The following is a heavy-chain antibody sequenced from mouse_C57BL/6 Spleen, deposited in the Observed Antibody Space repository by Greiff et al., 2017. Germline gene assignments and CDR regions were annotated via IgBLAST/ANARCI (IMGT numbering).Heavy chain of an antibody. CDR3: AGTYSNYAMDY. CDR1: GYTFTSYW. V-gene: IGHV1-59*01. Sequence: VQLQQPGAELVRPGTSVKLSCKASGYTFTSYWMHWVKQRPGQGLEWIGVIDPSDSYTNYNQKFKGKATLTVDTSSSTAYMQLSSLTSEDSAVYYCAGTYSNYAMDYWGQGTSVTVSS. D-gene: IGHD2-5*01. J-gene: IGHJ4*01. CDR2: IDPSDSYT.